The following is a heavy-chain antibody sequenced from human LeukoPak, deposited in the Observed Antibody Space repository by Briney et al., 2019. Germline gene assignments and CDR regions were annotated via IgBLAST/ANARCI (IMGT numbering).Heavy chain of an antibody. CDR1: GFTFSSYG. D-gene: IGHD6-13*01. CDR3: AREKDGSWCYFDY. CDR2: ISYDGSNK. Sequence: GRSLRLSCAASGFTFSSYGMHWVRQAPGKGLEWVAVISYDGSNKYYADSVKGRFTISRDNSKNTLYLQMNSLRAEDTAVYYCAREKDGSWCYFDYWGQGTLVTVSS. J-gene: IGHJ4*02. V-gene: IGHV3-30*03.